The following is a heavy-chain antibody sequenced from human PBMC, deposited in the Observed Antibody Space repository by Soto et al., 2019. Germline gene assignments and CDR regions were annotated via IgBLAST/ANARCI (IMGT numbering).Heavy chain of an antibody. CDR3: AKASVAAGRLQY. D-gene: IGHD6-25*01. CDR2: LYSSGST. V-gene: IGHV4-31*03. Sequence: QVQLQESGPGLVKPSQTLSLTCTVSGGPVSSGGDYCSWIRQRPGKGLEWFGYLYSSGSTNYNPSLESRVTISVDTSKHHFSPQLSFVTAADTAVYYCAKASVAAGRLQYWGQGTLVTVSS. CDR1: GGPVSSGGDY. J-gene: IGHJ4*02.